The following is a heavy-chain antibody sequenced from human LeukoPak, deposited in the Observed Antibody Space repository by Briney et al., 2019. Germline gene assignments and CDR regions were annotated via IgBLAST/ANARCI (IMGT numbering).Heavy chain of an antibody. Sequence: PETLSLTCTLSGGSISIYYWSWIRQPPGKGLEWIGYIYYTVSTNYNPSLKSRVTISIDTSKNQFSLRLSSVTAADTAVYYCASGYGDYWFDPWGQGTLVTVSS. CDR1: GGSISIYY. CDR2: IYYTVST. D-gene: IGHD4-17*01. CDR3: ASGYGDYWFDP. V-gene: IGHV4-59*01. J-gene: IGHJ5*02.